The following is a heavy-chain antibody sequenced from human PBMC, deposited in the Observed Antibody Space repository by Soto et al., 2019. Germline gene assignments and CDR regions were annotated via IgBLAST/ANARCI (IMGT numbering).Heavy chain of an antibody. CDR2: IIPIFGTA. CDR1: GGTFSSYA. CDR3: ARDFIALCSSTSFANNNYYYGMDV. Sequence: SVKVSCKASGGTFSSYAISWVRQAPGQGLEWMGGIIPIFGTANYAQKFQGRVTITADESTSTAYMELSSLRSEDTAVYYCARDFIALCSSTSFANNNYYYGMDVWGQGTTGTV. V-gene: IGHV1-69*13. J-gene: IGHJ6*02. D-gene: IGHD2-2*01.